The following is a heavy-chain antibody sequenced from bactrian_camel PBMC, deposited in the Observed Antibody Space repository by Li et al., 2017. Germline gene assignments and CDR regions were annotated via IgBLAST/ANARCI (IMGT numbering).Heavy chain of an antibody. CDR1: GFTFSSFA. J-gene: IGHJ6*01. CDR3: AADLRKRMTACVRNPFGH. Sequence: VQLVESGGGLVQPGGSLRLSCASSGFTFSSFAMSWVRQPPGKGLEWVSGINPGGGSTYYADSVKGRFTISRDNAKNTVYLEMNSLRPEDTAVYYCAADLRKRMTACVRNPFGHWGQGTQVTVS. V-gene: IGHV3S40*01. D-gene: IGHD3*01. CDR2: INPGGGST.